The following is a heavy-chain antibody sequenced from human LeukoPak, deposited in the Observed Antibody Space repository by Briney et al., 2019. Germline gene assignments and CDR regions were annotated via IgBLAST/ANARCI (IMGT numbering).Heavy chain of an antibody. CDR1: GFTFDDYA. Sequence: GGSLRLSCAASGFTFDDYAMHWVRQAPGKGLEWVSGISWNSGSIGYADSVKGRFTTSRDNAKNSLYLQMNSLRAEDTALYYCASSINIAAAKDYWGQGTLVTVSS. D-gene: IGHD6-13*01. CDR2: ISWNSGSI. CDR3: ASSINIAAAKDY. J-gene: IGHJ4*02. V-gene: IGHV3-9*01.